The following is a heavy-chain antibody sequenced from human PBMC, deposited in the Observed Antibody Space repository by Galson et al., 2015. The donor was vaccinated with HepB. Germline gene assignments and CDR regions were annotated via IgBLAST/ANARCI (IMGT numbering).Heavy chain of an antibody. V-gene: IGHV3-53*01. Sequence: SLRLSCAASGFTVSSNYMSWVRQAPGKGLEWVSVIYSGGFTYYADSVKGRFTISRDNSKNTLYLQMNSLRAEDTAVYYCATPSVEMATTGDYVMDVWGQGTTVTVSS. CDR1: GFTVSSNY. CDR3: ATPSVEMATTGDYVMDV. J-gene: IGHJ6*02. CDR2: IYSGGFT. D-gene: IGHD5-24*01.